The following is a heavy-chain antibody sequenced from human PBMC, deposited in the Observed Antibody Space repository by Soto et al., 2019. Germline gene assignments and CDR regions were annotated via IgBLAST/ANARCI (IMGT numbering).Heavy chain of an antibody. Sequence: SETLSLTCTVSGGSISSGGYFWSWIRQQPGKGLEWIGYIAGSGRTYYNPSLKSRLTMSVDTYKKQFYLNLSSVTAADTALYYCARQGFGAIHGLVDVWAQGTTVTVS. V-gene: IGHV4-31*03. CDR2: IAGSGRT. CDR3: ARQGFGAIHGLVDV. J-gene: IGHJ6*02. CDR1: GGSISSGGYF. D-gene: IGHD3-10*01.